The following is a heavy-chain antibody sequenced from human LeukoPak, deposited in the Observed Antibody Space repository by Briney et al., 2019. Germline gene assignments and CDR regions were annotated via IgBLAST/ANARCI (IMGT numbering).Heavy chain of an antibody. CDR2: ISRTGNIV. CDR1: GFSFSNYS. V-gene: IGHV3-48*02. Sequence: GGSLRLSCVATGFSFSNYSMHWVRQAPGKGLEWVSYISRTGNIVYYAYSVKGRFTISRDNAKASLFLQMDSLRDEDSAVYYCANLTHWAQGILVTVSS. D-gene: IGHD2-21*02. J-gene: IGHJ4*02. CDR3: ANLTH.